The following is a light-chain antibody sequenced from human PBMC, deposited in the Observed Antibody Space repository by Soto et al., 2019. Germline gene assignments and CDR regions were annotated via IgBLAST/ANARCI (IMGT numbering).Light chain of an antibody. CDR1: SSNIGAGYD. Sequence: QSVLTQPPSVSGAPGQRVTISCTGSSSNIGAGYDVYWYQQLPGTAPKLLIYGNSNRPSGVPDRFSGSKSGTTASLAITGLQAEDEADYYCQSYASSLSGLVFGTGTKVTVL. CDR2: GNS. CDR3: QSYASSLSGLV. J-gene: IGLJ1*01. V-gene: IGLV1-40*01.